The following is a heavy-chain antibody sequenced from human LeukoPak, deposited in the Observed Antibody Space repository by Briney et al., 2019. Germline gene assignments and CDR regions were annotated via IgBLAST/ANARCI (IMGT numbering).Heavy chain of an antibody. D-gene: IGHD3-10*01. CDR2: INAGNGNT. V-gene: IGHV1-3*01. Sequence: ASVKVSCKASGYTFTSYAMHWVRQAPGQRHEWMGWINAGNGNTKYSQKFQGRVTITRDTSASTAYMELSSLRSEDTAVYYCARVVQVRGVIPPYYYYGMDVWGQGTTVTVSS. CDR1: GYTFTSYA. CDR3: ARVVQVRGVIPPYYYYGMDV. J-gene: IGHJ6*02.